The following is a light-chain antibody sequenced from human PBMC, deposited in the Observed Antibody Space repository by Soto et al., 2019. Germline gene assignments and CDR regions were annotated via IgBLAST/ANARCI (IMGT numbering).Light chain of an antibody. CDR1: QIISSIY. CDR2: GAS. V-gene: IGKV3-20*01. J-gene: IGKJ1*01. CDR3: QQYNGPPWT. Sequence: EIVLTQSPGTLSLSPGGRATLSCRTSQIISSIYLAWYQQKPGQAPRLLIYGASSRATGIPDRFSGGGSGTDFTLYISRLEPEDSAVYFCQQYNGPPWTFGRGTRPEI.